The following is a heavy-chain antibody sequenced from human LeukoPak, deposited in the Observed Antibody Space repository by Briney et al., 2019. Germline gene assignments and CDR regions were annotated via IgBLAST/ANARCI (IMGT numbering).Heavy chain of an antibody. J-gene: IGHJ5*02. CDR3: ATHRYDSSDP. Sequence: PSETLSLTCTVSGGSISSSSYYWGWIRQPPGKGLEWIGSIYYSGSTYYNPSLKSRVTISVDTSKNQFSLKLSSVTAADTAVYYCATHRYDSSDPWGQGTLVTVSS. D-gene: IGHD3-22*01. CDR2: IYYSGST. CDR1: GGSISSSSYY. V-gene: IGHV4-39*07.